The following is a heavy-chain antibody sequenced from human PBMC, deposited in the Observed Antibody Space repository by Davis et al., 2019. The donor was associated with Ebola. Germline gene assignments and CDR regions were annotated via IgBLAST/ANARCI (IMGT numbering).Heavy chain of an antibody. CDR3: ARGRYLGF. CDR1: GGSVSSGTYH. Sequence: PSETLSLTCTVSGGSVSSGTYHWNWIRQPPGKGLEWIGEVNPSGITNCNSSLESRVTISVDTSKNQFSLKLTSVTAADTAVYYCARGRYLGFWGQGTLVTVSS. V-gene: IGHV4-61*01. CDR2: VNPSGIT. J-gene: IGHJ4*02.